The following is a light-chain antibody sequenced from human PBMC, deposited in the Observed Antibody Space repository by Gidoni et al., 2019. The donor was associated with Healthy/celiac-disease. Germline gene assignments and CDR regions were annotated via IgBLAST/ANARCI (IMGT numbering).Light chain of an antibody. J-gene: IGLJ2*01. CDR2: ANY. CDR1: RSNIGAGYN. CDR3: QSYDSSLSDVV. Sequence: QSVLTQPPSVSGAPGQRVTISCTGSRSNIGAGYNVHWYQQLPGTAPQPLIYANYNRPSGVPDRFSGSKSGTSASLAISGLQAEDEADYYCQSYDSSLSDVVFGGRTKLTVL. V-gene: IGLV1-40*01.